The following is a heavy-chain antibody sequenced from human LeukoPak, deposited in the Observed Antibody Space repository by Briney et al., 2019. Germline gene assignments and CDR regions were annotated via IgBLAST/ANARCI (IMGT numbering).Heavy chain of an antibody. J-gene: IGHJ4*02. CDR1: GFTFSSSA. V-gene: IGHV3-30-3*01. CDR3: ARDKSTYYTTDY. Sequence: PGGSLRLSCAASGFTFSSSAMHWVRQAPGKGLEWLAFISYDGSVKYYADSVKGRFTISRDNAKNTVFLQMNSLRAEDTAIYYCARDKSTYYTTDYWGQGTLVTVSS. D-gene: IGHD3-3*01. CDR2: ISYDGSVK.